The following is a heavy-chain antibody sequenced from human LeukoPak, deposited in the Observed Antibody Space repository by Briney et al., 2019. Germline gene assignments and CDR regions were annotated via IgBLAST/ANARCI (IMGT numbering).Heavy chain of an antibody. D-gene: IGHD3-3*01. J-gene: IGHJ4*02. CDR3: AKSMEWLLFLSHFDY. V-gene: IGHV3-23*01. CDR1: GFTFSSYA. CDR2: ISGSGGSR. Sequence: GGSLRLSCAASGFTFSSYAMSWVRQAPGKGLEWVSAISGSGGSRYYANSVKGRFAISRDNTKNTLYLQMNSLRAEDTAVYYCAKSMEWLLFLSHFDYWGQGTLVTVSS.